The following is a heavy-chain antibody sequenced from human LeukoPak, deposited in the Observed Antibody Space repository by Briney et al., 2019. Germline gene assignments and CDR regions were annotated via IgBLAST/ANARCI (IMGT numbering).Heavy chain of an antibody. CDR3: ARNGAVRYFDWFAAFDI. CDR2: IYYSGST. Sequence: SETLSLTCTGSGGSISSYYWSWIRQPPGKGPEWIGYIYYSGSTNYNPSLKSRVTISVDTSKNQFSLKLSSVTAADTAVYYCARNGAVRYFDWFAAFDIWGQGTMVTVSS. J-gene: IGHJ3*02. CDR1: GGSISSYY. V-gene: IGHV4-59*01. D-gene: IGHD3-9*01.